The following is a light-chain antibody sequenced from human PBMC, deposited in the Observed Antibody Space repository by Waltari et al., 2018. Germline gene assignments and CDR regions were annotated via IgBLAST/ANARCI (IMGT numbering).Light chain of an antibody. CDR2: DAS. CDR1: QSVSSN. J-gene: IGKJ4*01. V-gene: IGKV3-15*01. Sequence: EIVMTQSPATLSVSPGERVTLSCRASQSVSSNLSWYQQKPGQAPRLLIYDASTMATGTAARFSGSGSGTEFTLTITGLQSEDFALYYCQQYNNWPPLTFGGGTKVEIK. CDR3: QQYNNWPPLT.